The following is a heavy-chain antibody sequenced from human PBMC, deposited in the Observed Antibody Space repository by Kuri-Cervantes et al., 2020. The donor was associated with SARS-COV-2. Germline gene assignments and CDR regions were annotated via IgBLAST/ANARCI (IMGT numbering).Heavy chain of an antibody. CDR1: GGTFSSYA. CDR2: IIPIFGMA. J-gene: IGHJ6*02. CDR3: AREGRNIDYYYGMDV. D-gene: IGHD1-14*01. Sequence: SVKVSCKASGGTFSSYAISWVRQAPGQGLEWMGRIIPIFGMANYAQKFQGRVTITADKSTSTAYMELSSLRSEDTAVYYCAREGRNIDYYYGMDVWGQGTTVTVSS. V-gene: IGHV1-69*04.